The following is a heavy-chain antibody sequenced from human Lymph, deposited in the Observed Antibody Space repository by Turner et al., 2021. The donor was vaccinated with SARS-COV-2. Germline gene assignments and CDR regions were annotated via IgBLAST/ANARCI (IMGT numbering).Heavy chain of an antibody. D-gene: IGHD2-21*02. CDR1: GGSMNNNY. J-gene: IGHJ5*02. V-gene: IGHV4-59*01. CDR2: IFYRGST. CDR3: ARQTVNNWVDP. Sequence: QVQLQESGPRLVKPLETLSLTCTVSGGSMNNNYLSWIRQPPGKLLEWIGFIFYRGSTNYNPSLKSRVTISVDTSENQFSLKLTSVTAADTAIYYCARQTVNNWVDPWGQGTLVTVSS.